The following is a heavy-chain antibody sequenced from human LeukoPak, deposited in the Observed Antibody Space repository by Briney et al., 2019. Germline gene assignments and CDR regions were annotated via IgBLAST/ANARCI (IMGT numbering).Heavy chain of an antibody. CDR2: IGSSSTI. CDR1: GFTFSSYS. J-gene: IGHJ3*02. Sequence: GGSLRLSCAASGFTFSSYSMSWVRQAPGKWLEWLSYIGSSSTINYADSVKGRFTISRDNAKNSLYLQMNSLRAEDTAVYYCARDSSGYDFWSGYYTWPKGEAFDIWGQGTMVTVSS. CDR3: ARDSSGYDFWSGYYTWPKGEAFDI. V-gene: IGHV3-48*01. D-gene: IGHD3-3*01.